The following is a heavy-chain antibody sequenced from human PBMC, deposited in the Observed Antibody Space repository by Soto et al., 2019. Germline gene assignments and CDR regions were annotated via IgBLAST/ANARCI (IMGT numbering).Heavy chain of an antibody. Sequence: EASVKVSCKASGGTFSSYAISWVRQAPGQGLEWMGGIIPIFGTANYAQKFQGRVTITADESTSTAYMELSSLRSEDTAVYYCARVGDYGGSSSGGDAFDIWGQGTMVTVSS. CDR2: IIPIFGTA. CDR1: GGTFSSYA. CDR3: ARVGDYGGSSSGGDAFDI. V-gene: IGHV1-69*13. J-gene: IGHJ3*02. D-gene: IGHD4-17*01.